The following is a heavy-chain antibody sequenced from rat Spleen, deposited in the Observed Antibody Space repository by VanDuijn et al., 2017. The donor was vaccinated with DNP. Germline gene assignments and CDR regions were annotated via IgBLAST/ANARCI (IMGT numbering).Heavy chain of an antibody. CDR2: INKDSSTI. V-gene: IGHV4-2*01. CDR1: GFNFNDYW. Sequence: EVELVESGGGLVQPGRSLKLSCVASGFNFNDYWMGWVRQAPGRGLEWIGEINKDSSTINYTPSLKDKNSISRDNAQNTLYLQMSKLGSEDTAIYYWGGARRAVDYCGEGVMVIVSS. J-gene: IGHJ2*01. D-gene: IGHD4-1*01. CDR3: GGARRAVDY.